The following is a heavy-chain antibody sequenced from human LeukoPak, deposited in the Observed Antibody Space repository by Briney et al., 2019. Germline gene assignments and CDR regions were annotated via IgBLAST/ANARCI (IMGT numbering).Heavy chain of an antibody. D-gene: IGHD6-13*01. Sequence: SVKVSCKASGGTFSSYAISRVRQAPGQGLEWMGGIIPIFGTANYAQKFQGRVTITADESTSTAYMELSSLRSEDTAVYYCARSHSSPTDDAFDIWGQGTMVTVSS. V-gene: IGHV1-69*01. J-gene: IGHJ3*02. CDR2: IIPIFGTA. CDR3: ARSHSSPTDDAFDI. CDR1: GGTFSSYA.